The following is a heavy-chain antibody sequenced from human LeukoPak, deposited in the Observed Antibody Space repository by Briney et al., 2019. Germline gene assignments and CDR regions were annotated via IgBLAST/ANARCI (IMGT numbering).Heavy chain of an antibody. V-gene: IGHV1-3*01. CDR2: INAGNGNT. J-gene: IGHJ5*02. CDR3: AREIEYWFDP. CDR1: GYTFTSYA. Sequence: GASVKVSCKASGYTFTSYAMHWVRQAPGQRLEWMGWINAGNGNTKYSQKFQGRVTITRDTSTSTAYMELRSLRSDDTAVYYCAREIEYWFDPWGQGTLVTVSS.